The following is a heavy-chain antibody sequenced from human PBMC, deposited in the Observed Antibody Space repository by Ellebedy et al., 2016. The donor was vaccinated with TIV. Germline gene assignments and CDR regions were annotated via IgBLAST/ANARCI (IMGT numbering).Heavy chain of an antibody. V-gene: IGHV1-69*13. D-gene: IGHD3-9*01. J-gene: IGHJ4*02. Sequence: SVKVSCXASVGTFSSYAISWVRQAPGQGLEWMGGIIPIFGTANYAQKFQGRVTITADESTSTAYMELSSLRSEDTAVYYCASSPHILTGYNFDYWGQGTLVTVSS. CDR1: VGTFSSYA. CDR2: IIPIFGTA. CDR3: ASSPHILTGYNFDY.